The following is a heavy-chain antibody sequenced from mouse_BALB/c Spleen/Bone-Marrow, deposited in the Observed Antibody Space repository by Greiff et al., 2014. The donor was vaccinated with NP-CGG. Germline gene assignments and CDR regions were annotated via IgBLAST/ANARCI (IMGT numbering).Heavy chain of an antibody. D-gene: IGHD1-1*01. V-gene: IGHV1-31*01. CDR2: IYPYSGIT. J-gene: IGHJ1*01. CDR1: GYSFTGYT. CDR3: ARSDYYGSTSNWYFDV. Sequence: EVQLQQSGPELVKPGASMKISCKASGYSFTGYTMNWVKQSHGKNLGWIGFIYPYSGITSYNQKFKGKATLTVDKSSTTAYMELLSLTSEDSAVYYCARSDYYGSTSNWYFDVWGAGTTVTVSS.